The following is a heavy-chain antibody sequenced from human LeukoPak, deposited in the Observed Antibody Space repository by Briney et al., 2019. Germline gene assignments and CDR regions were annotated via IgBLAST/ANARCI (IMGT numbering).Heavy chain of an antibody. J-gene: IGHJ5*02. Sequence: SETLSLTCTVSGGSISSSTYYWGWIRQPPGKGLEWIGSIYYSGNTYYNPSLKSRVTISVDTSKNQFSLTLSSVTAADTAIYYCARGRGTWGQGTLVTVSS. V-gene: IGHV4-39*07. D-gene: IGHD3-10*01. CDR3: ARGRGT. CDR1: GGSISSSTYY. CDR2: IYYSGNT.